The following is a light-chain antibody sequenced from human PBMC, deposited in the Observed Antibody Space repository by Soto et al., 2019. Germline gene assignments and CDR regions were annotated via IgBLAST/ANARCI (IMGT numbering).Light chain of an antibody. J-gene: IGKJ1*01. CDR3: QKYDTAPWT. CDR2: AAS. CDR1: QDISNH. Sequence: DILMTQSPSSLSASVGDRVILTCRASQDISNHLAWYQQRPGKVPNLVISAASTLQSGVPSRFSGSGSGTNFTLTISGLQPEDLGTYYCQKYDTAPWTFGQGTRMEIK. V-gene: IGKV1-27*01.